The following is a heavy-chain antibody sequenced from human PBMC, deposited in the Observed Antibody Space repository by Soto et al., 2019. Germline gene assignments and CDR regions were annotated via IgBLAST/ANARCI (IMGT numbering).Heavy chain of an antibody. D-gene: IGHD2-21*01. CDR1: GGSISSSSYY. CDR3: ARQTYSGEKPSGLDV. V-gene: IGHV4-39*01. J-gene: IGHJ6*02. Sequence: QLQLQESGPGLVKPSETLSLTCTVSGGSISSSSYYWAWIRQPPGKGLEWIGSIYYSGWTYYNPSLKSRVTISVDTSKNQFSLKLSSVTAADTAVYYCARQTYSGEKPSGLDVWGQGTTVTVSS. CDR2: IYYSGWT.